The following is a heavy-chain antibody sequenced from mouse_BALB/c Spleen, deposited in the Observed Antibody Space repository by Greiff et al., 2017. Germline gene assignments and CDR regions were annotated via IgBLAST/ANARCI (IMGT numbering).Heavy chain of an antibody. V-gene: IGHV3-2*02. D-gene: IGHD2-1*01. CDR1: GYSITSDYA. CDR3: ARGLYGNWDY. CDR2: ISYSGST. Sequence: VQLQQSGPGLVKPSQSLSLTCTVTGYSITSDYAWNWIRQFPGNKLEWMGYISYSGSTSYNPSLKSRISITRDTSKNQFFLQLNSVTTEDTATYYCARGLYGNWDYWGQGTTLTVSS. J-gene: IGHJ2*01.